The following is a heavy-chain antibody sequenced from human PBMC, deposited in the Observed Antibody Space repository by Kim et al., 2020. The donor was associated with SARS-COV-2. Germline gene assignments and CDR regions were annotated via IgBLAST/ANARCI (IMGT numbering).Heavy chain of an antibody. D-gene: IGHD2-2*01. CDR3: VRDVHQVDSETYYYCMD. V-gene: IGHV3-7*01. J-gene: IGHJ6*01. Sequence: GGSLRLSCAASGRSFNAYWMSWVRQAPGMGLEWVASINQDGSGAHYADSAKGRFTISRDAARKLLFLQMTNVTAEDTAVFYCVRDVHQVDSETYYYCMD. CDR1: GRSFNAYW. CDR2: INQDGSGA.